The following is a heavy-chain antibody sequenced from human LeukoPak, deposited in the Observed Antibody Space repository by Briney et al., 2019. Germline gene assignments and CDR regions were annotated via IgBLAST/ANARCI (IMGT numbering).Heavy chain of an antibody. D-gene: IGHD4-23*01. J-gene: IGHJ4*02. CDR3: ARDGGNSPRDLRRGVY. CDR1: GGTFSSYA. V-gene: IGHV1-18*01. Sequence: GASVKVSCKASGGTFSSYAISWVRQAPGQGLEWMGWISAYNGNTNYAQKLQGRVTMTTDTSTSTAYMELRSLRSDDTAVYYCARDGGNSPRDLRRGVYWGQGTLVTVSS. CDR2: ISAYNGNT.